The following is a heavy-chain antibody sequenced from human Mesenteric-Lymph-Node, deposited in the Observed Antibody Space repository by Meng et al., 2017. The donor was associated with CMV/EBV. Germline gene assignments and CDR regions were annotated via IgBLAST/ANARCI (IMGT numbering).Heavy chain of an antibody. CDR1: GFTFSSYG. CDR3: AKGGVETTMNRFDY. D-gene: IGHD2-21*02. J-gene: IGHJ4*02. Sequence: GESLKISCAASGFTFSSYGMHWVRQAPGKGLEWVAFIRYDGSNKYYADSVKGRFTISRDNSENTLFLQMSGLRPEDTAIYYCAKGGVETTMNRFDYWGQGALVTVSS. CDR2: IRYDGSNK. V-gene: IGHV3-30*02.